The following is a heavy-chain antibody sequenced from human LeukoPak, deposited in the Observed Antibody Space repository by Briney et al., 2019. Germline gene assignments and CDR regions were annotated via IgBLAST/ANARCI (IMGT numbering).Heavy chain of an antibody. V-gene: IGHV3-7*01. J-gene: IGHJ5*02. CDR3: ARLLGESTIYDL. CDR1: GFDFNRHW. Sequence: PGGSLRLSCAASGFDFNRHWMSWVRQAPGKGLEWVASIRKDGSEKHYVDSVKGRFIISRDNAKTSVSLQMNSLRDEDTAMYYCARLLGESTIYDLWGQGTLVTVSS. D-gene: IGHD3-16*01. CDR2: IRKDGSEK.